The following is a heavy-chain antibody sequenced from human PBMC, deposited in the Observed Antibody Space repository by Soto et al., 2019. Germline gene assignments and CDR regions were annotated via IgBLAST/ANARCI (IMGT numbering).Heavy chain of an antibody. CDR2: INSDGSST. D-gene: IGHD2-15*01. Sequence: GGSLRLSCAASGFTFSSYWMHWVRQAPGKGLVWVSRINSDGSSTSYAASVKGRFTISRDNAKNTLYLQMDSLRAGDGAVYYCVRTSLVVAAATREDYWGQGTLVTVSA. J-gene: IGHJ4*02. CDR3: VRTSLVVAAATREDY. CDR1: GFTFSSYW. V-gene: IGHV3-74*01.